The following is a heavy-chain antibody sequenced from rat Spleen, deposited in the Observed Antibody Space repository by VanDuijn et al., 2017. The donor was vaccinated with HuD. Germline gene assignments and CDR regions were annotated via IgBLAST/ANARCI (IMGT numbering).Heavy chain of an antibody. J-gene: IGHJ2*01. D-gene: IGHD5-1*01. V-gene: IGHV2-30*01. CDR2: IWTSGST. CDR3: VRDGGLGDIDY. Sequence: QVQLKESGPGLVQPSQTLSLTCTVSGFSLTSYNIFWIRQPTGKGLEWMGVIWTSGSTDYNSALKSRLSISRDTSKSQVFLKKNSLQTEDIGTYYCVRDGGLGDIDYWGQGVMVTVSS. CDR1: GFSLTSYN.